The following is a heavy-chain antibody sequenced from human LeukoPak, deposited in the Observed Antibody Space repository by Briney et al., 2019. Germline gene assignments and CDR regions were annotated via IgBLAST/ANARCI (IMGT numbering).Heavy chain of an antibody. V-gene: IGHV3-7*03. J-gene: IGHJ4*02. D-gene: IGHD3-3*01. CDR3: ARDQYDTWSRRGNFDS. CDR1: GFTFRTYW. Sequence: GGSLRLSCAASGFTFRTYWVSWVRQAPGKGLEWVANIKLDGSEKNYVDSVKGRFTISRDNTKNSLYLQMNSLRAEDTAVFYCARDQYDTWSRRGNFDSWGQGTLVIVSS. CDR2: IKLDGSEK.